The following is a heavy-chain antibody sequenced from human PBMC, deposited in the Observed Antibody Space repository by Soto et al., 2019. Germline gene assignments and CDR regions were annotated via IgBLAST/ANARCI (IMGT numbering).Heavy chain of an antibody. CDR2: ISGYNGNT. J-gene: IGHJ6*02. Sequence: QVQLVQSRGEVKKPGASVKVSCKTSGYSFTTYGISWVRQAPGQGLEWMGWISGYNGNTNYAHNLQGRVTMTTDTATSTACRGLRRRRADGTAVYYCAREGPAPYDSVGMDVWGQGSTVTVSS. V-gene: IGHV1-18*01. CDR1: GYSFTTYG. CDR3: AREGPAPYDSVGMDV. D-gene: IGHD5-12*01.